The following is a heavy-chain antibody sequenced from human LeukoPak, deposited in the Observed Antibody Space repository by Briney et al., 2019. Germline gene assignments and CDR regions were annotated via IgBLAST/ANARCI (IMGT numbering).Heavy chain of an antibody. CDR1: GFTFSRYW. CDR3: AKVRKWELRPSFDY. D-gene: IGHD1-26*01. J-gene: IGHJ4*02. Sequence: GGSLRLSCAASGFTFSRYWMHWVRQAPGKGLVWVSRIITDGSTTDYADSVKGRFTISRDNAKNTLYLQMNSLRVEDTAVYYCAKVRKWELRPSFDYWGQGTLVTVSS. V-gene: IGHV3-74*01. CDR2: IITDGSTT.